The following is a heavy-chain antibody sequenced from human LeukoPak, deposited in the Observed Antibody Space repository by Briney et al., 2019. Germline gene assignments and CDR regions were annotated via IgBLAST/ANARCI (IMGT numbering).Heavy chain of an antibody. V-gene: IGHV4-61*02. CDR1: GGSISSGSYY. Sequence: SEILSLTCTVSGGSISSGSYYWSWIRQPAGKGLEWIGRIYTSGSTNYNPSLKSRVTISVDTSKNQFSLKLSSVTAADTAVYYCAREGLRYFDWLLPDDAFDIWGQGTMVTVSS. CDR3: AREGLRYFDWLLPDDAFDI. D-gene: IGHD3-9*01. J-gene: IGHJ3*02. CDR2: IYTSGST.